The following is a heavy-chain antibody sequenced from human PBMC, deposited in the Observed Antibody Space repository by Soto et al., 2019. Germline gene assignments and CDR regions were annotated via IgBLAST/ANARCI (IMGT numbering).Heavy chain of an antibody. CDR3: ARGGYCSGGSCYSGESAPSYYYYGMDV. CDR1: GYTFTSYY. J-gene: IGHJ6*02. CDR2: INPSGGST. V-gene: IGHV1-46*01. D-gene: IGHD2-15*01. Sequence: GASVKVSCKASGYTFTSYYMHWVRQAPGQGLEWMGIINPSGGSTSYAQKFQGRVTMTRDTSTSTVYMELSSLRSEDTAVYYCARGGYCSGGSCYSGESAPSYYYYGMDVWGQGTTVTVSS.